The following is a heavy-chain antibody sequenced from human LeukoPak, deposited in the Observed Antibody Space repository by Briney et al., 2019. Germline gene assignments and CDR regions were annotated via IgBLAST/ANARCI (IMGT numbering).Heavy chain of an antibody. V-gene: IGHV1-69*05. D-gene: IGHD3-3*01. J-gene: IGHJ6*03. CDR3: ATYDFWSGTKNCYYYYYMDV. CDR1: GGTFSSYA. Sequence: GASVKVSCKASGGTFSSYAISWVRQAPGQGLEWMGGIIPIFGTANYAQKFQGRVTITTDESTSTAYMELSSLRSEDTAVYYCATYDFWSGTKNCYYYYYMDVWGKGTTVTVSS. CDR2: IIPIFGTA.